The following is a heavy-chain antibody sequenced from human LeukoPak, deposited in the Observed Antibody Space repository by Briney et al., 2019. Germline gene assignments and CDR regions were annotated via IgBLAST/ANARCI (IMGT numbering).Heavy chain of an antibody. CDR1: GGSISSYY. D-gene: IGHD3-3*01. Sequence: SETLSLTCTVSGGSISSYYWSWIRQPPGKGLEWIGYIYYSGSTNYNPSLKSRVTISVDTSKNQFSLKLSSVTAADTAVYYCARHPYYDFWSGYSRGFDYWGQGTLVTVSS. CDR2: IYYSGST. CDR3: ARHPYYDFWSGYSRGFDY. V-gene: IGHV4-59*08. J-gene: IGHJ4*02.